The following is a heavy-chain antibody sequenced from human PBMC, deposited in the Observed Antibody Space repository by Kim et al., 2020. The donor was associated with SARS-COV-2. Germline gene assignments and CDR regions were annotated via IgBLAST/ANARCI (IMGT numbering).Heavy chain of an antibody. V-gene: IGHV4-30-2*04. Sequence: YSNPSLKSRVTISVDTSKNQFSLKLSSVTAADTAVYYCARVDTAMVHFDYWGQGTLVTVSS. D-gene: IGHD5-18*01. CDR3: ARVDTAMVHFDY. J-gene: IGHJ4*02.